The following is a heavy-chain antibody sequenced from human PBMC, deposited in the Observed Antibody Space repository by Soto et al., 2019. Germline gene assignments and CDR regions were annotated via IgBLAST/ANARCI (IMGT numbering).Heavy chain of an antibody. Sequence: GGSLRLSCAASGFTFSSYSMNWVRQAPGKGLEWVSYISSSSSTIYYADSVKVRFTISRDNAKNSLYLQMNSLRDEDSAVYYCASPATDRDWFDPWGQGTLVTVSS. J-gene: IGHJ5*02. D-gene: IGHD2-15*01. V-gene: IGHV3-48*02. CDR1: GFTFSSYS. CDR2: ISSSSSTI. CDR3: ASPATDRDWFDP.